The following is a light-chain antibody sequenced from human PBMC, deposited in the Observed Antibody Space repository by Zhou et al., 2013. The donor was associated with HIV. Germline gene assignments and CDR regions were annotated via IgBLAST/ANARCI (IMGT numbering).Light chain of an antibody. CDR2: EAS. Sequence: DVLMTQTPLSLSVTPGQPASISCKSSQSLVHSDGRAYLSWYLQKPGQPPQLLIYEASNRFSGVPDRFSGSGSGTDFTLKISRVEAVDVGVYYCMQSLETWTFGQGTKVEIK. J-gene: IGKJ1*01. CDR1: QSLVHSDGRAY. V-gene: IGKV2D-29*01. CDR3: MQSLETWT.